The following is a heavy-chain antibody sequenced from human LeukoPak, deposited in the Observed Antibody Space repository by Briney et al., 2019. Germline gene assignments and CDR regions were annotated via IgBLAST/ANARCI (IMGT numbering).Heavy chain of an antibody. CDR1: GYTFTSYA. Sequence: ASVKVSCRASGYTFTSYAMNWVRQAPGQGLEWMGWINTNTGNPTYAQGFTGRFVFSLDTSVSTAYLQICSLKAEDTAVYYCALAGTIDSSGYYSPGVDYWGQGTLVTVSS. J-gene: IGHJ4*02. V-gene: IGHV7-4-1*01. D-gene: IGHD3-22*01. CDR3: ALAGTIDSSGYYSPGVDY. CDR2: INTNTGNP.